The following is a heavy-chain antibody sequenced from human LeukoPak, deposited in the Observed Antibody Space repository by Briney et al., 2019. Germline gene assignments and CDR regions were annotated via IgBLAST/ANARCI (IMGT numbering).Heavy chain of an antibody. Sequence: SQTLSLTCAISGDSVSSNSAAWNWIRQSPSRGLEWLGGTYYRSRWYSDYAVSVKSRITINAGTSKNQFSLHLNSVTPEDTAVYYCARRARWSPGLGYMDVWGKGTTVTVSS. CDR3: ARRARWSPGLGYMDV. CDR1: GDSVSSNSAA. CDR2: TYYRSRWYS. V-gene: IGHV6-1*01. D-gene: IGHD4-23*01. J-gene: IGHJ6*03.